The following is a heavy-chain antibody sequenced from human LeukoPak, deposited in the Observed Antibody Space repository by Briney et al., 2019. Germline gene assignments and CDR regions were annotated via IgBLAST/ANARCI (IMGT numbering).Heavy chain of an antibody. J-gene: IGHJ5*02. D-gene: IGHD4-17*01. CDR1: GGSISSSSYY. CDR3: ARRSTVTNWFDP. Sequence: SETLSLTCTVSGGSISSSSYYWGWIRQPPGKGLEWIGSIYYSGSTYYSPSLKSRVTISVDTSKNQFSLKLSSVTAADTAVYYCARRSTVTNWFDPWGQGTLVTVSS. CDR2: IYYSGST. V-gene: IGHV4-39*01.